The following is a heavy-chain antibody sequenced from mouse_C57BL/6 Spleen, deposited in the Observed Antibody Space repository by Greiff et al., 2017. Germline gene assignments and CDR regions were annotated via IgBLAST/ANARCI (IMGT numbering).Heavy chain of an antibody. D-gene: IGHD1-1*01. Sequence: VQLKESGAELVRPGASVKLSCKASGYTFTDYYINWVKQRPGQGLEWIARIYPGSGNTYYNEKFKGKATLTAEKSSSTAYMQLSSLTSETSAVYFCARAVTTVVVDYYAMDYWGQGTSVTVSS. CDR2: IYPGSGNT. V-gene: IGHV1-76*01. CDR3: ARAVTTVVVDYYAMDY. CDR1: GYTFTDYY. J-gene: IGHJ4*01.